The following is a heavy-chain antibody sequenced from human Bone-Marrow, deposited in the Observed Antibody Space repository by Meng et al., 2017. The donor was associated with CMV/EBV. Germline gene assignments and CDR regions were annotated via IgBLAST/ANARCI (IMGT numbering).Heavy chain of an antibody. Sequence: GGSLILSCAASGFTFTPYSMNWVRQAPGKGLEWVSSISSSGDYMYYADSVKGRFTISRDNAKNSLYLQMSSLRAEDTAIYYCSRGQLGTSNWYFDLWGRGTLVTVSS. V-gene: IGHV3-21*01. CDR2: ISSSGDYM. CDR3: SRGQLGTSNWYFDL. CDR1: GFTFTPYS. J-gene: IGHJ2*01. D-gene: IGHD7-27*01.